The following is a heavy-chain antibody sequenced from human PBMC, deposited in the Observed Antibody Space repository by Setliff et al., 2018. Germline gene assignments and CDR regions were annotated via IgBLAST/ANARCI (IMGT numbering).Heavy chain of an antibody. Sequence: SETLSLTCTVSGGSISSGSNYWSWIRQPAGRGLEWIGHIDPSGNTNYHPSLKSRVTISGDTSKNQFSLKLTSVTAADTAVYFCARRGVLILPDAFDVWGQGTVVTVSS. J-gene: IGHJ3*01. CDR3: ARRGVLILPDAFDV. CDR1: GGSISSGSNY. CDR2: IDPSGNT. V-gene: IGHV4-61*09. D-gene: IGHD3-3*01.